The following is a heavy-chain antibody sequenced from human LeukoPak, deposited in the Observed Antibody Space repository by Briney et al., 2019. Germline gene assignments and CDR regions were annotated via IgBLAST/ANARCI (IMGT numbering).Heavy chain of an antibody. V-gene: IGHV4-34*01. CDR3: ARVGPYSYGYYYYYMDV. J-gene: IGHJ6*03. CDR1: GGSFSGYY. D-gene: IGHD5-18*01. CDR2: INHSGST. Sequence: SETLSLTCAVYGGSFSGYYWSWIRQPPGKGLEWIGEINHSGSTNYNPSLKSRVTISVDTYKNQFSLKLSTVTAADTAVYYCARVGPYSYGYYYYYMDVWGKGTTVTVSS.